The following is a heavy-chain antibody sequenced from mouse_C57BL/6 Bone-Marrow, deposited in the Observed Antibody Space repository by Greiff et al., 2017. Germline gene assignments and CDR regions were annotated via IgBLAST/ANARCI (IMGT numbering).Heavy chain of an antibody. CDR1: GIDFSRYW. D-gene: IGHD2-1*01. CDR3: AREGYGNYVNAMDY. Sequence: EVKLQSGGGLVQPGGSLKLSCAASGIDFSRYWMSWVRRAPGKGLEWIGEINPDSSTINYAPSLKDKFIISRDNAKNTLYLQMSKVRSEDTALYYCAREGYGNYVNAMDYWGQGTSVTVSS. CDR2: INPDSSTI. V-gene: IGHV4-1*01. J-gene: IGHJ4*01.